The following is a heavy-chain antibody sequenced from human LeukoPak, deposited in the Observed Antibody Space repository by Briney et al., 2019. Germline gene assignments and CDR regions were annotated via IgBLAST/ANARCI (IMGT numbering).Heavy chain of an antibody. CDR3: ARSRGWLQSHPLGY. Sequence: SETLSLTCAVYGGSFSGYYWSWIRQPPGKGLECIGEIHHSGSTNYNPSLKSRVTLSVDTSKNQFSLKLSSVTAADTAVYYCARSRGWLQSHPLGYWGQGTLVTISS. D-gene: IGHD5-24*01. CDR1: GGSFSGYY. V-gene: IGHV4-34*01. CDR2: IHHSGST. J-gene: IGHJ4*02.